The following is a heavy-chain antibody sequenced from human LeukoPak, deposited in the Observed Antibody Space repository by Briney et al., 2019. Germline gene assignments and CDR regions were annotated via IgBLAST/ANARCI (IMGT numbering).Heavy chain of an antibody. Sequence: SETLSLTCAVYSGSFSGYYWGWIRQPPGKGLEWIGSIYYSGSTYYNPSLKSRVTISVDTSKNQFSLKLSSVTAADTAVYYCASPLGYCSGGSCAYYMDVWGKGTTVTVSS. CDR3: ASPLGYCSGGSCAYYMDV. CDR2: IYYSGST. V-gene: IGHV4-34*01. D-gene: IGHD2-15*01. CDR1: SGSFSGYY. J-gene: IGHJ6*03.